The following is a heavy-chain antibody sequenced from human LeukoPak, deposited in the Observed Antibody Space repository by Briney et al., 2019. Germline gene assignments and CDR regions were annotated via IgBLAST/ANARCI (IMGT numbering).Heavy chain of an antibody. CDR2: IYYSGST. CDR3: VRRGMVGFDYWYFDL. V-gene: IGHV4-39*01. J-gene: IGHJ2*01. Sequence: PSETLSLTCTVSGGSISSSSYYWGWIRQPPGKGLEWIGNIYYSGSTYYNPSLKSRVTISVDTSKNQFSLRLSSVTAADTAVYYCVRRGMVGFDYWYFDLWGRGTLVTVSS. D-gene: IGHD3-10*01. CDR1: GGSISSSSYY.